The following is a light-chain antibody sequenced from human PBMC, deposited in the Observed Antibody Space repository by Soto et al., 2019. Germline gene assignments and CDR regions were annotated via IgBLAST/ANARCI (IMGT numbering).Light chain of an antibody. CDR2: KAS. Sequence: LQMTQSPSTLSASVGDRVTLTCRASQGISSLLAWYQQKPGKAPKLLIYKASSLESGVPSRFSGSGSGTEFTLTISSLQPDDFATYYCQQYNSYSWTFGQGTKVEIK. V-gene: IGKV1-5*03. CDR3: QQYNSYSWT. CDR1: QGISSL. J-gene: IGKJ1*01.